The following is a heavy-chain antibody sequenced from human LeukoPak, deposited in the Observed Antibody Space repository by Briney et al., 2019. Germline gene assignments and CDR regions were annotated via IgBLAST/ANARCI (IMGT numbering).Heavy chain of an antibody. J-gene: IGHJ4*02. Sequence: SETLTLTCTVSGGSIRSTTYYWRWIRQPAGKGLEWIGRIYTSGTTNYNPSLKSRVTLSIDTSKNQFSLKLSSVTAADTAVYYCAREHSGSSYNVFDYWGQGTLVTVSS. CDR3: AREHSGSSYNVFDY. D-gene: IGHD3-10*01. CDR1: GGSIRSTTYY. V-gene: IGHV4-61*02. CDR2: IYTSGTT.